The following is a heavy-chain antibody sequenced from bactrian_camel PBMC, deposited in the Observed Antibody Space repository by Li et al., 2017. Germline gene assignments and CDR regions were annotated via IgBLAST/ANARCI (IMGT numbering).Heavy chain of an antibody. D-gene: IGHD3*01. Sequence: HVQLVESGGGSVQAGGSLTLSCSASESTYRSICMAWFRQAPGSQRETVATVDSNGVTKVAGSVRGRFTLSKDNAKNTLYLRMDNLKPEDTALYTCAVEDQAPWDMGWICNYNSWGQGTQVTVS. CDR3: AVEDQAPWDMGWICNYNS. CDR2: VDSNGVT. CDR1: ESTYRSIC. V-gene: IGHV3S53*01. J-gene: IGHJ4*01.